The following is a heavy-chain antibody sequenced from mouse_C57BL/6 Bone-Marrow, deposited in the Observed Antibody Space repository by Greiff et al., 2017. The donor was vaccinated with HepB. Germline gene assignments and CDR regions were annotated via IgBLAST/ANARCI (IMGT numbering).Heavy chain of an antibody. Sequence: EVQLQESGPGLVKPSQSLSLTCSVTGYSITSGYYWNWIRQFPGNKLEWMGYISYDGSNNYNPSLKNRISITRDTSKNQFFLKLNSVTTEDTATYYCARENSNPYYAMDYWGQGTSVTVSS. CDR1: GYSITSGYY. CDR2: ISYDGSN. D-gene: IGHD2-5*01. CDR3: ARENSNPYYAMDY. V-gene: IGHV3-6*01. J-gene: IGHJ4*01.